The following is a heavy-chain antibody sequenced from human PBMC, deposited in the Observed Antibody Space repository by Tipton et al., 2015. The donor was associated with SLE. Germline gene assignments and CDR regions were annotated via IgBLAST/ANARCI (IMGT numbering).Heavy chain of an antibody. CDR3: ATDKSSDYYYGHDAFDM. CDR2: VSGSGGST. D-gene: IGHD3-22*01. J-gene: IGHJ3*02. V-gene: IGHV3-23*01. Sequence: SLRLSCAASGFTFRTYAMSWVRQAPGKGLEWVSAVSGSGGSTSYADSVKGRFTISRDNAKNSLYLQMNSLRAEDTAMYYCATDKSSDYYYGHDAFDMWGQGTMVTVSS. CDR1: GFTFRTYA.